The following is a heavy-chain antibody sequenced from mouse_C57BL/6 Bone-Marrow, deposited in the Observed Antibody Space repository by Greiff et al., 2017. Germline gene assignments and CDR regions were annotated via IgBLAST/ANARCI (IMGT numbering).Heavy chain of an antibody. V-gene: IGHV1-64*01. CDR3: ARRGFTTGAQFAY. Sequence: QVQLQQPGAVLVKPGASVKLSCKASGYTFTSYWMHWVKQRPGQGLEWIGMIHPNSGSTNYNEKFKSKATLTVDKSSSTAYMQLSSLTSEDSAVYYGARRGFTTGAQFAYWGQGTLVTVSA. J-gene: IGHJ3*01. CDR2: IHPNSGST. CDR1: GYTFTSYW. D-gene: IGHD2-12*01.